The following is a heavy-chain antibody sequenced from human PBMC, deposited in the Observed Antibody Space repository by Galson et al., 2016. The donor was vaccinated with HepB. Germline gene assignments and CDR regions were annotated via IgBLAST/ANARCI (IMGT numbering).Heavy chain of an antibody. Sequence: SLRLSCAASGFSFSNSWMSWVRQAPGKGLEWVSSISSSGTYTYYADLLKGRFTISRDNAKNSLYLEMNSLRAEDTAVYYCAIFGVHFDYWGQGTQVTVSS. J-gene: IGHJ4*02. D-gene: IGHD3-3*01. V-gene: IGHV3-21*01. CDR1: GFSFSNSW. CDR3: AIFGVHFDY. CDR2: ISSSGTYT.